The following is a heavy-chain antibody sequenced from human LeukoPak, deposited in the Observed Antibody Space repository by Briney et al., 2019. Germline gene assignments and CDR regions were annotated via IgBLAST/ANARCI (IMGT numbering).Heavy chain of an antibody. CDR3: ARHGPDDSGSHYPFDY. CDR1: GGSISSSSYY. D-gene: IGHD3-10*01. V-gene: IGHV4-39*01. CDR2: IYYSGST. J-gene: IGHJ4*02. Sequence: PSETRSLTCTVAGGSISSSSYYWGWIRQSPGKGLEGSGTIYYSGSTDYPPSLKSRVTMSWDTSKSQLSLRLSSVTAADTAVHYCARHGPDDSGSHYPFDYWGQGTLVTVSS.